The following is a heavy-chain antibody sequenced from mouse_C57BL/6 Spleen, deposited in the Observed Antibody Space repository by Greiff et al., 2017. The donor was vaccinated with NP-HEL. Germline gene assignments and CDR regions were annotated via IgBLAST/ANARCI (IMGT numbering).Heavy chain of an antibody. Sequence: QVQLQQSGAELVRPGASVTLSCKASGYTFTDYEMHWVKQTPVHGLEWIGAIDPETGGTAYNQKFKGKAILTADKSSSTAYMELRSLTSEDSAVYYCTRRGIYDGYYGYFDYWGQGTTLTVSS. CDR2: IDPETGGT. V-gene: IGHV1-15*01. CDR3: TRRGIYDGYYGYFDY. J-gene: IGHJ2*01. CDR1: GYTFTDYE. D-gene: IGHD2-3*01.